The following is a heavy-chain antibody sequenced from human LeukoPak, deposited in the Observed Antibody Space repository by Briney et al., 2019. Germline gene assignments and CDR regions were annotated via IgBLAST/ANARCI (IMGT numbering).Heavy chain of an antibody. V-gene: IGHV4-59*01. CDR3: ARGNSGYDYAFDI. Sequence: SEPLSLTCTVSGGSISSYHWSWIRQPPGKGLQWIGFIYSSGSTNYNPSLKSRVTISLDTSKNQFSLRVSSVTSADTAVYYCARGNSGYDYAFDIWGQGTMGTVSS. D-gene: IGHD5-12*01. J-gene: IGHJ3*02. CDR1: GGSISSYH. CDR2: IYSSGST.